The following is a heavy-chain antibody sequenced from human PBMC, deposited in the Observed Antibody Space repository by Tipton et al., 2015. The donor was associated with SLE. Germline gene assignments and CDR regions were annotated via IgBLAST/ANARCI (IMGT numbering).Heavy chain of an antibody. CDR2: MNPNSGNT. Sequence: QLVQSGAEVKKPGAAVKVSCKASGYTFTSYDINWVRQATGQGLEWMGWMNPNSGNTGYAQSFQGRVTITRNTSISTAYMELSSLRSEDTAVYYCARGPSWSGYYYYFDYWGQGTLVTVSS. D-gene: IGHD3-3*01. V-gene: IGHV1-8*01. CDR1: GYTFTSYD. J-gene: IGHJ4*02. CDR3: ARGPSWSGYYYYFDY.